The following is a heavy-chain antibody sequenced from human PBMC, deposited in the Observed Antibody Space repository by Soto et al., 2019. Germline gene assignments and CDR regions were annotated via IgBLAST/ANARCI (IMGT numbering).Heavy chain of an antibody. CDR3: VKGSGYDTYYYYYGMDV. CDR2: ISSNGGST. J-gene: IGHJ6*02. V-gene: IGHV3-64D*06. Sequence: GSLRLSCSASGFTFSSCAMHWVRQAPGKGLEYVSAISSNGGSTYYADSVKGRFTISRDNSKNTLYLQMSSLRAEDTAVYYCVKGSGYDTYYYYYGMDVWGQGTTVTVSS. D-gene: IGHD5-12*01. CDR1: GFTFSSCA.